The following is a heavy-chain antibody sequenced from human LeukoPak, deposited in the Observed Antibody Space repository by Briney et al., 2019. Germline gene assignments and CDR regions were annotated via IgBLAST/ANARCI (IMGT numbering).Heavy chain of an antibody. CDR3: ARDLQTGGMIAFGGVVTPGDY. D-gene: IGHD3-16*01. Sequence: GASVKVSCKASGYTFTDYYMHWVRQAPGQGLEWMGWISPNSGGANYAQKFQGRVTMTRDTTISTAYMELSRLRSDDTAVYYCARDLQTGGMIAFGGVVTPGDYWGHGTLVTVSS. J-gene: IGHJ4*01. CDR2: ISPNSGGA. CDR1: GYTFTDYY. V-gene: IGHV1-2*02.